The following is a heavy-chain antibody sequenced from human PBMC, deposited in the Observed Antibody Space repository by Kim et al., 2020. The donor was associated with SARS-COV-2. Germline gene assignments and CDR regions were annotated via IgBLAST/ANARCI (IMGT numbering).Heavy chain of an antibody. CDR3: ARDSSCGATTHHCGMDV. CDR1: GGSISSGGYY. V-gene: IGHV4-31*03. J-gene: IGHJ6*02. D-gene: IGHD1-26*01. Sequence: SETLSLTCTVSGGSISSGGYYWSWIRQHPGKGLEWIGYIYYSGSTYYNPSLKSRVTISVDTSKNQFSLKLSSVTAADTAVYYCARDSSCGATTHHCGMDVWGQGTTVTVSS. CDR2: IYYSGST.